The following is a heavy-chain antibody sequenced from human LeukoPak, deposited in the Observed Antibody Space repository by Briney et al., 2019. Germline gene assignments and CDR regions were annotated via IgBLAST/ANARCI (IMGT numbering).Heavy chain of an antibody. Sequence: ASVKVPCKVSGYTLTELSMHWVRQAPGKGLEWMGGFDPEDGETIYAQKFQGRVTMTEDTSTDTAYMELSSLRSEDTAVYYCATWWSGYDRGIEFDYWGQGTLVTVSS. J-gene: IGHJ4*02. V-gene: IGHV1-24*01. CDR2: FDPEDGET. CDR1: GYTLTELS. CDR3: ATWWSGYDRGIEFDY. D-gene: IGHD5-12*01.